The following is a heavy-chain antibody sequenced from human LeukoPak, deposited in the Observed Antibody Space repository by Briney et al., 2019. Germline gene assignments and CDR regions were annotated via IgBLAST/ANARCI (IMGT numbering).Heavy chain of an antibody. CDR1: GGSISSYY. J-gene: IGHJ4*02. D-gene: IGHD3-22*01. CDR3: ARHRYYDVSSAYHFDY. CDR2: INRSGST. Sequence: SETLSHTCTVSGGSISSYYWSWIRQPPGKGLECVGEINRSGSTNYKPSLKSRVTISVDTSKNQFSLKLISMTAADTDVYYCARHRYYDVSSAYHFDYWGKGTLVTVSS. V-gene: IGHV4-34*01.